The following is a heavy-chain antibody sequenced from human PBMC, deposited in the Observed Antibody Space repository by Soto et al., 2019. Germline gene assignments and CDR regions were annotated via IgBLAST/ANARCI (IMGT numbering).Heavy chain of an antibody. J-gene: IGHJ6*02. CDR3: ARASSWNYYGMDV. CDR1: AGSISSGGSY. CDR2: IYYSGST. V-gene: IGHV4-31*03. Sequence: SQSLSLTCTLSAGSISSGGSYWSWIRQHPGKSLEWIGYIYYSGSTYYSPTIKSRVTISVDTSKNQCSLKLSSVTASDTAVYYSARASSWNYYGMDVWGQGTTVTVSS. D-gene: IGHD6-13*01.